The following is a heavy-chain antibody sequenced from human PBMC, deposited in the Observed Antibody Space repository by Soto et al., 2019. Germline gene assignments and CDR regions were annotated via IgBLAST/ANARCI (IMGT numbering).Heavy chain of an antibody. Sequence: PGESLKISCKGSGYSFTSYWIGWVRQMPGKGLEWMGIIYPGDSDTRYSPSFQGQVTISADKPISTAYLQWSRLKASDTAMYYGARKTVADAYYYGMDLWGQGSKVTVSS. CDR2: IYPGDSDT. J-gene: IGHJ6*02. D-gene: IGHD4-4*01. CDR1: GYSFTSYW. CDR3: ARKTVADAYYYGMDL. V-gene: IGHV5-51*01.